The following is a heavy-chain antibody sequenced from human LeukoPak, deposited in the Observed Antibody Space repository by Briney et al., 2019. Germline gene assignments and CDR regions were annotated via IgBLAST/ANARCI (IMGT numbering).Heavy chain of an antibody. Sequence: SETLSLTCSVSGASISSSDYYWGWIRQPPGKGLEWIGNIYKTGSTFHNPSLKSRVTISVDTSKNQFSLKLNSVTAADTAVYFCARDQRTYYYESSGYFSWGPGTLVTVSS. CDR3: ARDQRTYYYESSGYFS. CDR1: GASISSSDYY. V-gene: IGHV4-39*07. J-gene: IGHJ5*01. CDR2: IYKTGST. D-gene: IGHD3-22*01.